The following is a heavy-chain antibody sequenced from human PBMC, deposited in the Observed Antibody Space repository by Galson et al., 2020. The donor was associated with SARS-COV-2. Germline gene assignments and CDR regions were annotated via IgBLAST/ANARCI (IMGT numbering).Heavy chain of an antibody. D-gene: IGHD3-22*01. Sequence: GGSLRLSCAAAGFTFSSYWMSGVRQAPGKGLEWVANIKQDGSEKYYVDSVKGRFTISRDNAKNLLYLQMNSLRAEDTAVYYCARGEYYYDSSGYYDYYGMDVWGQGTTVTVSS. J-gene: IGHJ6*02. V-gene: IGHV3-7*05. CDR1: GFTFSSYW. CDR3: ARGEYYYDSSGYYDYYGMDV. CDR2: IKQDGSEK.